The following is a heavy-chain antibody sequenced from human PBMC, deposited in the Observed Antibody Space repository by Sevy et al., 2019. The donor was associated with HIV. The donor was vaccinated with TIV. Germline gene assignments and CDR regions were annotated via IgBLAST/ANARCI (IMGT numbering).Heavy chain of an antibody. CDR1: GGSFSGYY. V-gene: IGHV4-34*01. Sequence: SETLSLTCAVYGGSFSGYYWSWIRQPPGKGLEWIGEINHSGSTNYNPSLKSRVTISVDTSKNQFSLKLSSVTAADTAVYYCARELDYYDSSGYTNYYYYGMDVWGQGTTVTVSS. J-gene: IGHJ6*02. D-gene: IGHD3-22*01. CDR2: INHSGST. CDR3: ARELDYYDSSGYTNYYYYGMDV.